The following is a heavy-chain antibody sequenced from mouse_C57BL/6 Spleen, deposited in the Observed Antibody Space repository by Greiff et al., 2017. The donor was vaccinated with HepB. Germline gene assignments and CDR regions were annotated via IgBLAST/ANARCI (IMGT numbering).Heavy chain of an antibody. CDR2: INPNNGGT. V-gene: IGHV1-26*01. J-gene: IGHJ4*01. CDR3: ARSMVYYAMDY. Sequence: EVQLQQSGPELVKPGASVKISCKASGYTFTDYYMNWVKQSHGKSLEWIGDINPNNGGTSYNQKFKGKATLTVDKSSSTAYMELRSLTSEDSAVYYCARSMVYYAMDYWGQGTSVTVSS. CDR1: GYTFTDYY. D-gene: IGHD2-3*01.